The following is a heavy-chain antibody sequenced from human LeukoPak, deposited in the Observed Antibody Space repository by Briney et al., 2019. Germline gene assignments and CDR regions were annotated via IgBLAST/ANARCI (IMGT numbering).Heavy chain of an antibody. Sequence: GGSLRLSCAASGFTFSSYAMSWVRQAPGKGLEWVSATSGSGGSTYYADSVKGRFTISRDNSKNTLYLQMNSLRAEDTAVYYCAKDSGVGYYTYYYDSSGYFPVFDYWGQGTLVTVSS. CDR2: TSGSGGST. CDR1: GFTFSSYA. D-gene: IGHD3-22*01. J-gene: IGHJ4*02. CDR3: AKDSGVGYYTYYYDSSGYFPVFDY. V-gene: IGHV3-23*01.